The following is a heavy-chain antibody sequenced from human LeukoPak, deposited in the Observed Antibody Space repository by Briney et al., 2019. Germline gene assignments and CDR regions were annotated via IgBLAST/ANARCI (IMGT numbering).Heavy chain of an antibody. V-gene: IGHV3-7*01. CDR3: ARDIGPRKAAPPGWFDP. J-gene: IGHJ5*02. CDR1: GFTFSSYW. CDR2: IKQDGSEK. D-gene: IGHD6-6*01. Sequence: PGGSLRLSCAASGFTFSSYWMSWVRQAPGKGLEWVASIKQDGSEKYCVDSVKGRFTISRDNANNSLYLQMNSLRADDTAVYYCARDIGPRKAAPPGWFDPWGQGALVTVSP.